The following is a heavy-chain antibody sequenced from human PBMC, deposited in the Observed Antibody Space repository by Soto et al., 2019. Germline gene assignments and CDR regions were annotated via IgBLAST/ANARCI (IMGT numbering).Heavy chain of an antibody. CDR3: AHSYAGRSLY. J-gene: IGHJ4*02. D-gene: IGHD1-26*01. CDR2: IYWDDSK. CDR1: GFSLTTDRVG. Sequence: QITLKESGPTLVKPTQTLTLTCTFSGFSLTTDRVGVGWIRQPPGEALEWLAVIYWDDSKTYRPSLESRLTITKDTSKNQVALTMTNMYSLETATYYCAHSYAGRSLYWGQGTLVTVSS. V-gene: IGHV2-5*02.